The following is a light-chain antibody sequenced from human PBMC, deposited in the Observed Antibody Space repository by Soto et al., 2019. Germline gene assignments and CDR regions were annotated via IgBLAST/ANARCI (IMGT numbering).Light chain of an antibody. J-gene: IGKJ5*01. CDR3: QFYGSSLIT. Sequence: EIVLTQSPGTLSLSPGEGATVSCRVSQSINSKSLVWYQRKFGQAPRLLIYNTSSRATDIPDRFSGSGSGTDFTLSISRLEPEDSAVYYCQFYGSSLITFGQGTRLEIK. CDR1: QSINSKS. V-gene: IGKV3-20*01. CDR2: NTS.